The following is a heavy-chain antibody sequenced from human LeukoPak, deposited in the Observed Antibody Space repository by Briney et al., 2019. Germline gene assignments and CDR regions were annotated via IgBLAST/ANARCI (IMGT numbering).Heavy chain of an antibody. CDR3: AKHYYDSSGYYYYMDV. V-gene: IGHV3-23*01. J-gene: IGHJ6*03. Sequence: GGSLRLSCAASGFTFSSYAMSWVRQAPRKGLEWVSAISGSGGSTYYADSVKGRFTISRDNSKNTLYLQMNSLRAEDTAVYYCAKHYYDSSGYYYYMDVWGKGTTVTVSS. CDR1: GFTFSSYA. CDR2: ISGSGGST. D-gene: IGHD3-22*01.